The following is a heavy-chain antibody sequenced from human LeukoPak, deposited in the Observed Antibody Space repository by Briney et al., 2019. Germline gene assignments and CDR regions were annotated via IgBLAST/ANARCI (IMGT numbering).Heavy chain of an antibody. J-gene: IGHJ2*01. D-gene: IGHD3-10*01. CDR2: ISWNSGSI. CDR3: AKDSLRITMVRGVIGNWYFDL. CDR1: GFTFDDYA. Sequence: GGSLRLSCAASGFTFDDYAMHWVRQAPGKGLEWVSGISWNSGSIGYADSVKGRFTISRDNSKNTLYLQMNSLRAEDTAVYYCAKDSLRITMVRGVIGNWYFDLWGRGTLVTVSS. V-gene: IGHV3-9*01.